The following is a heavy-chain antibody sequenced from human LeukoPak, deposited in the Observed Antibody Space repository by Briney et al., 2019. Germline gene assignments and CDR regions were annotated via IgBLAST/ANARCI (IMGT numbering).Heavy chain of an antibody. V-gene: IGHV1-46*01. CDR2: INPSGGST. D-gene: IGHD2-15*01. CDR1: GYTFTSYY. J-gene: IGHJ4*02. Sequence: ASVKVSCKTSGYTFTSYYFHWVRQAPGQGLEWMGIINPSGGSTSYAQKFQGRVTMTRDTSTSTVYTELSSLSSEDTAVYYCARALYCSGSSCYSSASDYWDQGTLVTVSS. CDR3: ARALYCSGSSCYSSASDY.